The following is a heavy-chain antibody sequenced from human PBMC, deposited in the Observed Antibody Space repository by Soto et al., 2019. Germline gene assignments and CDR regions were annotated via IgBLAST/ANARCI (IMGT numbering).Heavy chain of an antibody. J-gene: IGHJ6*02. CDR2: INAGNGNT. V-gene: IGHV1-3*01. CDR3: ARSGLLLLFLVWYPADYYGMDV. CDR1: GYTFTSYA. D-gene: IGHD3-3*01. Sequence: ASVKVSCKASGYTFTSYAMHWVRQAPGQRLEWMGWINAGNGNTKYSQKFQGRVTITRDTSASTAYMELSSLRSEDTAVYYCARSGLLLLFLVWYPADYYGMDVWDQAPTVTAFS.